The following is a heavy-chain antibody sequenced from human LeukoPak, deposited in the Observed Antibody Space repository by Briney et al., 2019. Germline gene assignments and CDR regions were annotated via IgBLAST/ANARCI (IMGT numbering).Heavy chain of an antibody. CDR2: ISSGGDTK. CDR3: AREMGGDYGSGTFLDL. V-gene: IGHV3-11*01. D-gene: IGHD3-10*01. CDR1: EFVFSDYY. J-gene: IGHJ5*02. Sequence: GGSLRLSCAASEFVFSDYYMSWVRQAPGKGLEWGSYISSGGDTKYYADSVKGRFTISRDNAKNSLCLHMNNLRDEDTAVYYCAREMGGDYGSGTFLDLWGQGNMVTVSS.